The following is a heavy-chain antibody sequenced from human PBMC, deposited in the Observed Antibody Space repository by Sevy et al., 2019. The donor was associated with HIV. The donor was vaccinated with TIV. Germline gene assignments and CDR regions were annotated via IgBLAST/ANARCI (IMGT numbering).Heavy chain of an antibody. V-gene: IGHV3-21*01. Sequence: GGSLRLSCAASGFTFSSYSMNWVRQAPGKGLEWVSSISSSSSYIYYADSVKGRFTISRDNAKNSLYLQMNSLRAEDTAVYYCARDRYSGYSSSWYHLGHREFDYWGQGTLVTVSS. CDR1: GFTFSSYS. CDR3: ARDRYSGYSSSWYHLGHREFDY. J-gene: IGHJ4*02. D-gene: IGHD6-13*01. CDR2: ISSSSSYI.